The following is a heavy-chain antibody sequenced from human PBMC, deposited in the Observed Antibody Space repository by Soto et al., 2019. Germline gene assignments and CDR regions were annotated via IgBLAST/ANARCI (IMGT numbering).Heavy chain of an antibody. V-gene: IGHV3-23*01. CDR1: GFTFSSYA. CDR3: GKDLPGGGGIPPSDV. Sequence: GGSLRLSCAASGFTFSSYAMSWVRQAPWKGLEWVSAISGSGGSTYYADSVKGRFTISRDNSKNTLYLQMNSLRAEDTAVYYCGKDLPGGGGIPPSDVWGKGTTVTVSS. J-gene: IGHJ6*04. CDR2: ISGSGGST. D-gene: IGHD1-26*01.